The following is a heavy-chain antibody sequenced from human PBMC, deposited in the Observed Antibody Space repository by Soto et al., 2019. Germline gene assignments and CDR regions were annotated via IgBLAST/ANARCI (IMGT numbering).Heavy chain of an antibody. D-gene: IGHD1-26*01. CDR3: ACHSGRYGGGVDY. J-gene: IGHJ4*02. CDR2: MNPNSGNP. V-gene: IGHV1-8*01. Sequence: QVQLVQSGAEVKKPGASVKVSCKASGYTFTSYDINWVRQATGQGQEWMGWMNPNSGNPGYAQKFQGRGTMTRNTAISKAYMELSRLSSEDPAVYYCACHSGRYGGGVDYCGQGTLVTVSS. CDR1: GYTFTSYD.